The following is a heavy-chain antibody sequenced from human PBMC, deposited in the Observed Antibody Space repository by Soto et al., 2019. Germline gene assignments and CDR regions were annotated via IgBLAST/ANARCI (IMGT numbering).Heavy chain of an antibody. V-gene: IGHV3-48*02. CDR1: GFTFSTYN. Sequence: GGSLRLSCAASGFTFSTYNMNWVRQAPGKGLEWISYISSSSGTIYYADSVKGRFTISRDNAKNSLYLQMNPLRDEDTAVYYCARHPYSSGWYPPFDYWGQGTLVTVSS. CDR2: ISSSSGTI. CDR3: ARHPYSSGWYPPFDY. D-gene: IGHD6-19*01. J-gene: IGHJ4*02.